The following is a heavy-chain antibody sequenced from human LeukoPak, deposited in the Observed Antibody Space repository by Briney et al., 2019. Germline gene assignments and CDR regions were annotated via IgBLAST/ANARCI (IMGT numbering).Heavy chain of an antibody. CDR2: IYYSGST. J-gene: IGHJ4*02. D-gene: IGHD3-9*01. V-gene: IGHV4-59*01. CDR1: GGSISSYY. Sequence: SETLSLTCTVSGGSISSYYWSWIRQPPGKGLEWIGYIYYSGSTNYSPSLKSRVTISVDTSKNQFSLKLSSVTAADTAVYYCARTATGYYSRYFDYWGQGTLVTVSS. CDR3: ARTATGYYSRYFDY.